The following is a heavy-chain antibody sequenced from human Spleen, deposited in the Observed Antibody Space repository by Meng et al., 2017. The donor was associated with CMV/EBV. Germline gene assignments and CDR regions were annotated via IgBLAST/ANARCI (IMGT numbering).Heavy chain of an antibody. J-gene: IGHJ4*02. V-gene: IGHV3-11*01. CDR1: GFSLSDYD. Sequence: GESLKISCAASGFSLSDYDMNWIRQAPGKGLEWIAYISGSGSPVYYADSVKGRFTISGDNAENSLYLQMSSLRADDTATYYCARDLGGPDSKWGQGTLVTVSS. CDR2: ISGSGSPV. D-gene: IGHD3-3*01. CDR3: ARDLGGPDSK.